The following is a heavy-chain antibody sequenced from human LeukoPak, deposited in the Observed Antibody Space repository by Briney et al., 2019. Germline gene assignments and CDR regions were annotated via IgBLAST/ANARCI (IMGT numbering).Heavy chain of an antibody. V-gene: IGHV4-59*01. CDR3: ARDPGAAAGYDY. CDR2: IYYSGST. J-gene: IGHJ4*02. CDR1: GGSISRYY. Sequence: PSETLSLTCTVSGGSISRYYWSWIRQPPGKGLEWIGYIYYSGSTNYNPSLKSRVTISVDTSKNQFSLKLSSVTAADTAVYYCARDPGAAAGYDYWGQGTLVTVSS. D-gene: IGHD6-13*01.